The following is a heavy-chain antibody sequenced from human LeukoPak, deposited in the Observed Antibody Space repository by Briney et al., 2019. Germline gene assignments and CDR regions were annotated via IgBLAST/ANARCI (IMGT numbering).Heavy chain of an antibody. CDR2: ISYDGSNK. Sequence: GGSLRLSCAASGFTFSSYAMHWVRQAPGKGLEWVAVISYDGSNKYYADSVKGRFTISRDNSKNTLYLQMNSLRAEDTAVYYCATDSGYWGQGTLVTVSS. J-gene: IGHJ4*02. CDR1: GFTFSSYA. V-gene: IGHV3-30-3*01. CDR3: ATDSGY.